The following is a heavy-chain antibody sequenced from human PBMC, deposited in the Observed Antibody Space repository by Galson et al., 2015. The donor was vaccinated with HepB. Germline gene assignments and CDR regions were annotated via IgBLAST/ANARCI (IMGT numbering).Heavy chain of an antibody. D-gene: IGHD4-11*01. CDR3: TRRTTLDHLSWFFDL. J-gene: IGHJ2*01. CDR1: GGSINTGGDY. V-gene: IGHV4-39*01. CDR2: GSYSGST. Sequence: SEPLSLTCTVSGGSINTGGDYWGWLRQPPGKGLEWIVSGSYSGSTLYNPSLKSRVTMSVDTSKKQFSLRLSSVTAADTAVYYCTRRTTLDHLSWFFDLWGRGTLVTVSS.